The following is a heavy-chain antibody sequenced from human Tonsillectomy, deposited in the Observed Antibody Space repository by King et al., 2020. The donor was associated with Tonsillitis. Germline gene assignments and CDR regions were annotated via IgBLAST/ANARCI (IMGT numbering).Heavy chain of an antibody. CDR1: GFTFGDYA. CDR2: IRSKAFGATS. D-gene: IGHD3-22*01. CDR3: TRVSTMIVVVPDY. V-gene: IGHV3-49*04. Sequence: VQLVESGGGLVQPGRSLRLSCTASGFTFGDYAMSWVRQAPGEGLEWISFIRSKAFGATSGYAPSLKVRFTISRDDSESIAYLQMNSLKTEDTAVYFCTRVSTMIVVVPDYWGQGTLVTVSS. J-gene: IGHJ4*02.